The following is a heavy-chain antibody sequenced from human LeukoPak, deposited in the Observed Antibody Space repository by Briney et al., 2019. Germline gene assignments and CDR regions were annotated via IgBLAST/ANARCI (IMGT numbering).Heavy chain of an antibody. D-gene: IGHD4-17*01. J-gene: IGHJ3*01. CDR2: ISSIGST. Sequence: SETLSLTCTVSGSSISSSSYYWGWIRQPPGKGLEWIGYISSIGSTNYNPSLKSRVTITVDTSKKQFSLKMTSVTAADTAVYYCARDPTTATKGFDVWGQGTMVTVSS. CDR1: GSSISSSSYY. V-gene: IGHV4-61*01. CDR3: ARDPTTATKGFDV.